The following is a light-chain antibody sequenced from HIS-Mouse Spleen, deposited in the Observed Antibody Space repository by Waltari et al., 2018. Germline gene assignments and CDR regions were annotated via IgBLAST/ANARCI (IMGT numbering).Light chain of an antibody. CDR1: QGISSY. CDR3: QQLNSYPSYT. Sequence: DIQLTQSPSFLSASVGDRVTITCRASQGISSYLAWYQQKPGKAPKLLIYAASTLQSGVPSGFSGSGSGTEFTLTISSLQPEDFATHYCQQLNSYPSYTFGQGTKLEIK. CDR2: AAS. J-gene: IGKJ2*01. V-gene: IGKV1-9*01.